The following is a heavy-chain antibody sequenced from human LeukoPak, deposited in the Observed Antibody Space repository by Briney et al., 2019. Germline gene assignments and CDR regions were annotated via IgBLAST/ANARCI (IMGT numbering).Heavy chain of an antibody. J-gene: IGHJ1*01. CDR1: GGSFSGYY. CDR3: ARGPRATKPGYCSGGSCLKYSWYFQH. CDR2: INHSGST. D-gene: IGHD2-15*01. V-gene: IGHV4-34*01. Sequence: SETLSLTCAVYGGSFSGYYWSWIRQPPGKGLEWIGEINHSGSTNYNPSLKSRVTISVDTSKNQFSLKLSSVTAADTAVYYCARGPRATKPGYCSGGSCLKYSWYFQHWGQGTLVTVSS.